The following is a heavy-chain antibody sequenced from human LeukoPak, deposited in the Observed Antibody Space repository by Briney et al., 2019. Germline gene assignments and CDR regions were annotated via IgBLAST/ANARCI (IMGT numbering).Heavy chain of an antibody. J-gene: IGHJ3*01. D-gene: IGHD2-2*01. CDR1: GFTFSSYW. CDR2: IKEDGSEE. V-gene: IGHV3-7*01. CDR3: ARPRYCSSISCYFHAFDV. Sequence: GGSLRLSCAASGFTFSSYWMSWVRQAPGKGLEWVANIKEDGSEEYYVDSVKGRLTISRDNAKNSLYLQMNSLRAEDTAVYYCARPRYCSSISCYFHAFDVWGQGTIVTVSS.